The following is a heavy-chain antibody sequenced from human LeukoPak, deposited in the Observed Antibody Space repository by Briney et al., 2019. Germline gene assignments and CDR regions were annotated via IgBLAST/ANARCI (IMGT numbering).Heavy chain of an antibody. Sequence: GGSLRLSCTASGFTFGDYAMTGVRQAPGKGLEWVGFIRSKVYGGTPEYAASVKGRFTISRDNAKNSLYLQMNSLRAEDTAVYYCARGPIIAIAVADYWGQGTLVTVSS. D-gene: IGHD6-19*01. CDR2: IRSKVYGGTP. CDR1: GFTFGDYA. V-gene: IGHV3-49*04. J-gene: IGHJ4*02. CDR3: ARGPIIAIAVADY.